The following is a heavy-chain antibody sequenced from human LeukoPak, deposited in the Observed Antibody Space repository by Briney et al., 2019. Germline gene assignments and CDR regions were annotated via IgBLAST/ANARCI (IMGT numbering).Heavy chain of an antibody. J-gene: IGHJ2*01. V-gene: IGHV4-34*01. CDR2: INHSGST. CDR3: ARRGSYFSWYFDL. CDR1: GGSFSGYY. D-gene: IGHD1-26*01. Sequence: PSETLSLTCAVYGGSFSGYYWSWVRQPPGKGLEWIGEINHSGSTNYNPSLKSRVTISVDTSKNQFSLKLSSVTAADTAVYYCARRGSYFSWYFDLWGRGTLVTVSS.